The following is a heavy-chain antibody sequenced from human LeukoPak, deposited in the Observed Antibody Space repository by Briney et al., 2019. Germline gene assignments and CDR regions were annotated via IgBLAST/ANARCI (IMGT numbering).Heavy chain of an antibody. Sequence: GESLKISCKGSGYRFSNYRLAWVRQMPGKGLEWMGIIYPGDSETTYRPSFPGHVTISADKSVTTAYLQWSSLKPSDTAIYYCARLDEGFYYDGYGYNFWGQGTLVTVSS. CDR1: GYRFSNYR. CDR2: IYPGDSET. CDR3: ARLDEGFYYDGYGYNF. V-gene: IGHV5-51*01. D-gene: IGHD3-22*01. J-gene: IGHJ4*02.